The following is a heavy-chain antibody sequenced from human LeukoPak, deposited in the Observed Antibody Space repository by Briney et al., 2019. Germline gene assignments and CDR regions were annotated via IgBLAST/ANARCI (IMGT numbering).Heavy chain of an antibody. Sequence: QSGGSLRLSCAASGFTFSNYGMHWVRQAPGKGLEWAAFIRYDGSNKYYAAAVKGRFTISRDNSKNTLYLQMNSLRAEDTAVYYCAKDQGYSVFVDYYYMDVWGKGTTVTVSS. CDR3: AKDQGYSVFVDYYYMDV. CDR2: IRYDGSNK. J-gene: IGHJ6*03. V-gene: IGHV3-30*02. CDR1: GFTFSNYG. D-gene: IGHD5-18*01.